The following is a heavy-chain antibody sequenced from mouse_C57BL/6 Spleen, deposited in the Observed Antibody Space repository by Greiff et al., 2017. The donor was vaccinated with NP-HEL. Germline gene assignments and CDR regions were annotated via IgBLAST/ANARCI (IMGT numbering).Heavy chain of an antibody. J-gene: IGHJ1*03. D-gene: IGHD1-1*01. CDR2: INPSTGGT. CDR3: ARHGSPWYFDV. V-gene: IGHV1-42*01. CDR1: GYSFTGYY. Sequence: VQLQQSGPELVKPGASVKISCKASGYSFTGYYMNWVKQSPEKSLEWIGEINPSTGGTTYNQKFKAKATLTVDKSSSTAYMQLKSLTSEDSSVYYCARHGSPWYFDVWGTGTTVTVSS.